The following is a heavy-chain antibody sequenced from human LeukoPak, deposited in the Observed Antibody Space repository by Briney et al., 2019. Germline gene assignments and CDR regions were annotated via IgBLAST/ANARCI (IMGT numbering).Heavy chain of an antibody. Sequence: PSETLSLTCTVSGGSISSSSYYWGWIRQPPGKGLEWIGSIYYSGSTYYNPSLKSRVTISVDTSKNQFSLKLSSVTAADTAVYYCAIIEYYCSSTSCGDHYYYGMDVWGQGTTVTVSS. CDR3: AIIEYYCSSTSCGDHYYYGMDV. V-gene: IGHV4-39*01. CDR1: GGSISSSSYY. CDR2: IYYSGST. D-gene: IGHD2-2*01. J-gene: IGHJ6*02.